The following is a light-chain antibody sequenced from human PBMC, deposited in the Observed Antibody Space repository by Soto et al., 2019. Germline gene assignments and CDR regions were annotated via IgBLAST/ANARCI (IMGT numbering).Light chain of an antibody. J-gene: IGLJ1*01. CDR3: SSYTSSSTLV. Sequence: QSVLNQPASVSGSPGQSITISCTGTSSDVGGYNYASWYQQHPGKAPKLMIYEVSNRPSGVSNRFSGSKSGNTASLTISGLQAEDEADYYCSSYTSSSTLVCGTGTKVTVL. V-gene: IGLV2-14*01. CDR2: EVS. CDR1: SSDVGGYNY.